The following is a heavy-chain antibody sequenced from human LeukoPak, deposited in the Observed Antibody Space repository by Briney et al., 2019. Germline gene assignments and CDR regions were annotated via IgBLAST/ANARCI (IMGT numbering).Heavy chain of an antibody. CDR2: INPSGGST. CDR3: ARTHIVATTTFDY. D-gene: IGHD5-12*01. V-gene: IGHV1-46*01. CDR1: GYTFTSYY. Sequence: ASVKVSCTSSGYTFTSYYMHWVRQAPGPGLGWVGIINPSGGSTSYAQKFQGRVTMTRDTSTLTVYMELSSRRSEDKAVYYCARTHIVATTTFDYWGQGTLVTVSS. J-gene: IGHJ4*02.